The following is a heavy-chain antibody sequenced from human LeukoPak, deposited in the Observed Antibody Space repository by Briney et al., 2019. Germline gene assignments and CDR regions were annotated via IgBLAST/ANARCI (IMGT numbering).Heavy chain of an antibody. Sequence: GGSLRLSCAASGFTFSSYAMSWVRQAPGKGLEWVSAISGDAGSTYNADSAKGRLTISRDNSKNTLYLQMNSLRADDTAVYYCAKSMPGGSQGVDHWGQGTLVTASS. J-gene: IGHJ5*02. CDR3: AKSMPGGSQGVDH. CDR2: ISGDAGST. V-gene: IGHV3-23*01. D-gene: IGHD2-8*02. CDR1: GFTFSSYA.